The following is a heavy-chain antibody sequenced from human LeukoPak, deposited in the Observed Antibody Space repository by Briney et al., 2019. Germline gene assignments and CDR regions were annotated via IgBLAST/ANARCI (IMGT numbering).Heavy chain of an antibody. CDR3: AKGLVVVAATSTRDAFDI. J-gene: IGHJ3*02. V-gene: IGHV3-11*01. Sequence: GGSLRLSCAASGFTFSDYYMSWIRQAPGKGLEWVSYISSSGSTIYYADSVKGRFTISRDNAKNSLYLQMNSLRAEDTALYYCAKGLVVVAATSTRDAFDIWGQGTMVTVSS. CDR1: GFTFSDYY. D-gene: IGHD2-15*01. CDR2: ISSSGSTI.